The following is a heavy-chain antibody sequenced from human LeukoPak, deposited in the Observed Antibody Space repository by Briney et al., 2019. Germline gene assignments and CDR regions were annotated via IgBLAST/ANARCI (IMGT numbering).Heavy chain of an antibody. V-gene: IGHV3-21*01. J-gene: IGHJ6*02. CDR3: ARDCIRNYCFCGMDV. Sequence: GGSLTLSCAASGFTFSSYSMNWVRQAPATGLEWVSSISISCSYIYYADSVNGRFTISRGNAKNSLYLQMDSLRAEDTAVYFCARDCIRNYCFCGMDVWGQGTTVTVSS. CDR1: GFTFSSYS. D-gene: IGHD1-14*01. CDR2: ISISCSYI.